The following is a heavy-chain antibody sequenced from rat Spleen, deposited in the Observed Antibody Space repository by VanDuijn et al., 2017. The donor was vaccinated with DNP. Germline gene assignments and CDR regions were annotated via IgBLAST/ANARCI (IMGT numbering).Heavy chain of an antibody. V-gene: IGHV5S10*01. D-gene: IGHD1-4*01. Sequence: EVQLVESGGGLVQPGRSLKLSCAASGFTFSNYYMAWVRQAPTKGLEWVATILYDDSRTYYRDSVRGRFTISRDNAKSTLYLQMDSLRSEETATYYCARNGYTYDYWGQGVMVTVSS. J-gene: IGHJ2*01. CDR3: ARNGYTYDY. CDR2: ILYDDSRT. CDR1: GFTFSNYY.